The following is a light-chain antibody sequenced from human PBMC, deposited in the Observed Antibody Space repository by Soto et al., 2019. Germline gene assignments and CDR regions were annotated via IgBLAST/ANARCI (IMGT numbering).Light chain of an antibody. CDR2: KAS. CDR3: QQYNSYPRT. Sequence: DIQMTQSHSTLSASVGDRVTIPCRAGQSISSWLAWYQQKPGKAPNLLIYKASTLESGVPSRFSGSGSGTEFTLTISSVQPDDFATYYCQQYNSYPRTFAKGTKV. CDR1: QSISSW. V-gene: IGKV1-5*03. J-gene: IGKJ4*01.